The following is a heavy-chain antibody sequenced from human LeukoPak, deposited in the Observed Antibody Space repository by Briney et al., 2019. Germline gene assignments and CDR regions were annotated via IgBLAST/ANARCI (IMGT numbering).Heavy chain of an antibody. Sequence: KSSETLSLTCTVSGGSISSYYWSWVRQPPGKGLEWIGYIYYSGSTNYNPSLKSRVTISVDTSKNQFSLKLSSVTAADTAVYSCARGFRSRSSSHYYYYYMDVWGKGTTVTVSS. CDR3: ARGFRSRSSSHYYYYYMDV. J-gene: IGHJ6*03. V-gene: IGHV4-59*01. CDR1: GGSISSYY. D-gene: IGHD6-6*01. CDR2: IYYSGST.